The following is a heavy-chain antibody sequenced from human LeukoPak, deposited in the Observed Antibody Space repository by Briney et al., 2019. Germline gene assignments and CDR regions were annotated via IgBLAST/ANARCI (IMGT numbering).Heavy chain of an antibody. V-gene: IGHV3-9*01. CDR2: ISWNSGSI. CDR3: AKDIRSGGWSLFDY. Sequence: GGSLRLSCAASGFTVSSNYMSWVRQAPGKGLEWVSGISWNSGSIGYADSVKGRFTISRDNAKNSLYLQMNSLRAEDTALYYCAKDIRSGGWSLFDYWSQGTLVTVSS. CDR1: GFTVSSNY. J-gene: IGHJ4*02. D-gene: IGHD6-19*01.